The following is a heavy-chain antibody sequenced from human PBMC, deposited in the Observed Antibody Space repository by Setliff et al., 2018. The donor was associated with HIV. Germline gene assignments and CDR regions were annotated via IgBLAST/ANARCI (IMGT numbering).Heavy chain of an antibody. CDR2: IYYSGST. J-gene: IGHJ4*02. CDR1: GGSISSHS. Sequence: PSETLSLTCTVSGGSISSHSWSWIRQPPGQGLEWIGYIYYSGSTNYNPSLKSRVIISVDTSKNQFSLKLSSVTAADTAVYYCARDYGYTYGYTFLDSWGQGTLVTV. D-gene: IGHD5-18*01. V-gene: IGHV4-59*11. CDR3: ARDYGYTYGYTFLDS.